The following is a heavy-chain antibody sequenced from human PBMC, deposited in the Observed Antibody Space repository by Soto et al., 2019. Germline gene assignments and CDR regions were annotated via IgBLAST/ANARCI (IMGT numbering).Heavy chain of an antibody. D-gene: IGHD2-2*01. Sequence: QVQLQESGPGLVKPSQTLSLTCTVSGGSISSGDYYWSWIRQSPGKGLEWIGYVYNSGSTYYNPSLRSRVTISVDTSKNQFSLKLSSVTAADTAVYYCARDPGGQLPPDYWGQGTLVTVSS. V-gene: IGHV4-30-4*01. J-gene: IGHJ4*02. CDR2: VYNSGST. CDR1: GGSISSGDYY. CDR3: ARDPGGQLPPDY.